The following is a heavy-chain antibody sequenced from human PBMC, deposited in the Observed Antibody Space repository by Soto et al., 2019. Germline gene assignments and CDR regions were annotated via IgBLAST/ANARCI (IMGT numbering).Heavy chain of an antibody. Sequence: QVQLVQSGAEVKKVGSSVKVSCKASGGTFSRYPIAWVRQAPGHGLEWMGQIIPMFGTTNYAQKFKGSVTISADESTSTAYMELSSLRSEDAAVYYCARAAIHGSSWYFWFDPWGQGTLVTVSS. V-gene: IGHV1-69*01. J-gene: IGHJ5*02. CDR2: IIPMFGTT. CDR1: GGTFSRYP. D-gene: IGHD6-13*01. CDR3: ARAAIHGSSWYFWFDP.